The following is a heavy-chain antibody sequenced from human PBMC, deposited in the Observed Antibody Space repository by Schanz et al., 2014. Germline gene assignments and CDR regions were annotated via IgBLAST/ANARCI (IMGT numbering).Heavy chain of an antibody. CDR3: ARHCGGDCYHY. CDR2: ISYDGSNK. D-gene: IGHD2-21*01. J-gene: IGHJ4*02. Sequence: QGQLVESGGGVVQPGRSLRLSCAGYGFTFSSYAMHWVRQAPGKGLEWVAVISYDGSNKYYADSVKGRFTISRDNSKNTLYLQMNSLRAEDTAVYYCARHCGGDCYHYWGQGTLVTVSS. V-gene: IGHV3-30*04. CDR1: GFTFSSYA.